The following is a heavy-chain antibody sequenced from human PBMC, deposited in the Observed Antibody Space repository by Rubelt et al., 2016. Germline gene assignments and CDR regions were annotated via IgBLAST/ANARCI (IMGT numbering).Heavy chain of an antibody. D-gene: IGHD1-1*01. V-gene: IGHV4-34*01. CDR2: INHSGST. Sequence: QVPLQQWGAGLLKPSETLSLTCAVYGGSFSGYYWSWIRQPPGKGLEWVGEINHSGSTHYNPSLNSPNPTPLDQAKNHFALELSFVTAADTAVYYCARVTYTGNYGRGWCDPRGQGTQVTVSS. J-gene: IGHJ5*02. CDR3: ARVTYTGNYGRGWCDP. CDR1: GGSFSGYY.